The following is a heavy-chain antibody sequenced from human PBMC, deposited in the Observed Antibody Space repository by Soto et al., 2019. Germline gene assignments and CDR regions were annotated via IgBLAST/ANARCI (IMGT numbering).Heavy chain of an antibody. CDR3: ARAPDYGDFGRWFDP. CDR2: MNPDSGKT. V-gene: IGHV1-8*01. D-gene: IGHD4-17*01. J-gene: IGHJ5*02. CDR1: GYTFTHFD. Sequence: QVQLVQSGAEVRKPGASVKVSCKASGYTFTHFDINCVRQAPGHGLEWMGWMNPDSGKTAYAEKFRGRVTMTRNTSMSTAYMELTSLTSEDTAVYYCARAPDYGDFGRWFDPWGQGTQVIVSP.